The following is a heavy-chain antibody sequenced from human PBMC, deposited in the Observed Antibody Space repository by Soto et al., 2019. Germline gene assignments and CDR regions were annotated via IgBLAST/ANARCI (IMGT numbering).Heavy chain of an antibody. V-gene: IGHV3-23*01. J-gene: IGHJ4*02. D-gene: IGHD3-22*01. CDR3: AKDLGHYYDSSGYYRNGGLFDY. CDR2: ISGSGGST. CDR1: GFTFSSYA. Sequence: PGGSLRLSCSASGFTFSSYAMSWVRQAPGKGLEWVSAISGSGGSTYYADSVKGRFTISRDNSKNTLYLQMNSLRAEDTAVYYCAKDLGHYYDSSGYYRNGGLFDYWGQGTLVTVSS.